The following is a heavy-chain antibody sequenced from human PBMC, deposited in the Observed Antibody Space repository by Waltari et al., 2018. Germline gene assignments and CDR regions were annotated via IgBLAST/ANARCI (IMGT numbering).Heavy chain of an antibody. D-gene: IGHD1-26*01. CDR2: INPKTGGT. Sequence: VQLVQSGAEAKKPEASVKVSCWASGYIFTGYYKYWVRQAPGQGLEWVGYINPKTGGTAFAQKFRGRVTMTSDTSISTADMELSGLTSDDTAVYYCARDGIGGAHLDYWGQGTLVTVSS. J-gene: IGHJ4*02. CDR1: GYIFTGYY. CDR3: ARDGIGGAHLDY. V-gene: IGHV1-2*02.